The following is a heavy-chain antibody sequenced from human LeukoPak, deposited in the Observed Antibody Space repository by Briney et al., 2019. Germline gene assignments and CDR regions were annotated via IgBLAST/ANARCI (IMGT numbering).Heavy chain of an antibody. Sequence: GASVKVSCKASGYTFTGDYMHWLRQAPGQGLEWMGWINPNSGGTNYAQKFQGRVTMTRDTSISTAYMELSRLRSDDTAVYYCARDGFWSGYSTVLDVWGKGTTVTVSS. CDR1: GYTFTGDY. V-gene: IGHV1-2*02. J-gene: IGHJ6*04. CDR3: ARDGFWSGYSTVLDV. CDR2: INPNSGGT. D-gene: IGHD3-3*01.